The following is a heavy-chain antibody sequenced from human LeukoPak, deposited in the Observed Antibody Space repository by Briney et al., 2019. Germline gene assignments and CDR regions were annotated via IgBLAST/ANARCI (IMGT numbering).Heavy chain of an antibody. V-gene: IGHV4-34*01. D-gene: IGHD2-2*01. Sequence: SETLSLTCAVYGGSFSGYYWSWIRQPPGKGLEWIGEINHSGSTNYNSSLKSRVTISVDTSKNQFSLKLSSVTAADTAVYYCARSSIVVVPAAMLRLAGRAFDIWGQGTMVTVSS. CDR1: GGSFSGYY. J-gene: IGHJ3*02. CDR2: INHSGST. CDR3: ARSSIVVVPAAMLRLAGRAFDI.